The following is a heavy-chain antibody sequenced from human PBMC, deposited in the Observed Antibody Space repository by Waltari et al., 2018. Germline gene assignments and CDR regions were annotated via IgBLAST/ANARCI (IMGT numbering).Heavy chain of an antibody. V-gene: IGHV4-59*11. CDR3: ARLDATRAFNWFDP. Sequence: QVQLQESGPGLVKPSETQSLTCTVSGGSISSHYWSWIRQHPGKGLEWIGYIYYSGSTNYSPTLESRVTISVDTSKNQFSLRLSSVTAADTSVYYCARLDATRAFNWFDPWGQGTLVTVSS. CDR2: IYYSGST. CDR1: GGSISSHY. J-gene: IGHJ5*02.